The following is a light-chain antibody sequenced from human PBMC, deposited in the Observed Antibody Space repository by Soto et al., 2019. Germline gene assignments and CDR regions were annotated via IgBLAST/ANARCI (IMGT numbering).Light chain of an antibody. V-gene: IGKV1-6*02. CDR3: LQDYNYPRT. CDR2: AAS. J-gene: IGKJ1*01. Sequence: IQMTQSPCSLSASVGDRVTITCRASQSISTFLNWYQQKPGKAPKRLIYAASSLQSGVPSRFSGSGSGTHFTLTISSLQPEDFRSYYRLQDYNYPRTFGQGTKVDNK. CDR1: QSISTF.